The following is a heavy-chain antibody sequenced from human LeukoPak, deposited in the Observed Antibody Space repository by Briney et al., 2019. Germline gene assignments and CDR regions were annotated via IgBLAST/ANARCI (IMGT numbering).Heavy chain of an antibody. CDR2: IYTTGRT. CDR3: ARACYTFCSYRLDY. V-gene: IGHV4-4*07. Sequence: PSETLSLTCAASGGSINSYWWSWIRQPAGKGLEFIGRIYTTGRTNYNPSLKSRVSMSVDTSKNKFSRELRSVPAADTAVYYCARACYTFCSYRLDYWGQGALVTVSS. J-gene: IGHJ4*02. D-gene: IGHD3-16*02. CDR1: GGSINSYW.